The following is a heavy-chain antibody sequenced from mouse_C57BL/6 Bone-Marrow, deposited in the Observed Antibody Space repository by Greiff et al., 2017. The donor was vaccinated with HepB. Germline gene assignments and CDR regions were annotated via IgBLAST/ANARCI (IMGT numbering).Heavy chain of an antibody. CDR1: GYAFSSSW. CDR2: IYPGDGDT. CDR3: ARRYGSSTEFAY. Sequence: QVQLQQSGPELVKPGASVKISCKASGYAFSSSWMNWVKQRPGKGLEWIGRIYPGDGDTNYNGKFKGKATLTADKSSSTAYMQLSSLTSDDSAVYFCARRYGSSTEFAYWGQGTLVTVSA. V-gene: IGHV1-82*01. D-gene: IGHD1-1*01. J-gene: IGHJ3*01.